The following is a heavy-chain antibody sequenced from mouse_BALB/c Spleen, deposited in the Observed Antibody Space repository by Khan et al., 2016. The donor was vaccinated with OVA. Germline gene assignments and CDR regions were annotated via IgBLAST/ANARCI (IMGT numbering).Heavy chain of an antibody. V-gene: IGHV1S81*02. J-gene: IGHJ3*01. Sequence: QVQLKESGAELVKPGASVKLSCKASGYMFSSYYMYWVKQRPGQGLEWIGEINPNNGGTNLHEKFKSKATLTVHKSSSTAYMQLSSLTSEDSAVYYCSRSGYGSFVYWGRGTLVTVSA. CDR3: SRSGYGSFVY. CDR2: INPNNGGT. CDR1: GYMFSSYY. D-gene: IGHD2-2*01.